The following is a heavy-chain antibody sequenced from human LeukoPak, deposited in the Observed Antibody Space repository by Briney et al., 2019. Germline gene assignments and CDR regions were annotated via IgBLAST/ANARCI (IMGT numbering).Heavy chain of an antibody. CDR1: GFTFSSYW. Sequence: PGGSLRLSCAASGFTFSSYWMHWVRQAPGKGLVWVSRINSDGSSTTYADSVKGRFTISRDNAKNTLYLQMNSLRADDTAVFYCASDLDYSSGYGLFDYWGQGTLVTVSS. CDR3: ASDLDYSSGYGLFDY. V-gene: IGHV3-74*01. D-gene: IGHD3-22*01. CDR2: INSDGSST. J-gene: IGHJ4*02.